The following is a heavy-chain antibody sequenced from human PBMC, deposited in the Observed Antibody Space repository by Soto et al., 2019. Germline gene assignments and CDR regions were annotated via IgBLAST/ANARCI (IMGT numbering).Heavy chain of an antibody. CDR2: IIPIFGTA. V-gene: IGHV1-69*13. Sequence: SVKVSCKASGGTFSSYAISWVRQAPGQGLEWMGGIIPIFGTANYAQKFQGRVTITADESTSTAYMELSSLRSEDTAVYYCASGQTSGYYSYDAFDIWGQGTMVTVSS. CDR3: ASGQTSGYYSYDAFDI. J-gene: IGHJ3*02. D-gene: IGHD3-22*01. CDR1: GGTFSSYA.